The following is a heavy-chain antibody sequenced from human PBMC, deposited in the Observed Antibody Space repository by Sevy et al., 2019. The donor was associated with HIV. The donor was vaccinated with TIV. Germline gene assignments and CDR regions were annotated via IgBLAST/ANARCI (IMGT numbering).Heavy chain of an antibody. V-gene: IGHV6-1*01. D-gene: IGHD1-26*01. CDR2: TYYRSKWYN. CDR1: GDSVSSNSAA. Sequence: KQSQTLSLTCAISGDSVSSNSAAWNWIRQSPSRGLEWLGRTYYRSKWYNDYAVSVKSRITINPDTSKNQFSLQLNSVTPEDTAVYYCARAVGGSYWGDDAFDIWGQGTMVTVSS. CDR3: ARAVGGSYWGDDAFDI. J-gene: IGHJ3*02.